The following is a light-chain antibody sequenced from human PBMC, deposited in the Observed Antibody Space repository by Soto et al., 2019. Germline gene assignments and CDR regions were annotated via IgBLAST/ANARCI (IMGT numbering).Light chain of an antibody. CDR2: GAS. CDR3: QQYNNWWT. CDR1: QSVSSN. J-gene: IGKJ1*01. Sequence: IVMTQSPATLSVSPGERATLSCRASQSVSSNLAWYQQKPGQAPRLLIYGASRRATGIPARFSGSGSGTEFTLAISGLQSEDVAWYYCQQYNNWWTFGQGNKVEIK. V-gene: IGKV3-15*01.